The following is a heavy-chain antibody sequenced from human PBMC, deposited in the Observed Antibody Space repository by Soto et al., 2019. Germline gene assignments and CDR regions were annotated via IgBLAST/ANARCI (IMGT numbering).Heavy chain of an antibody. J-gene: IGHJ4*02. CDR3: AHRVLRTVFGLVTTTAIYFDF. D-gene: IGHD3-3*01. CDR2: IYWYDDK. CDR1: GFSLTTSGVG. Sequence: QITLNGSGPTVVRPTETLTLTCRFSGFSLTTSGVGVGWIRQSPGKAPEWLALIYWYDDKRYSASLKSRLPIPKETSKNNVVLTVSHLDPPDTATYYCAHRVLRTVFGLVTTTAIYFDFCGQGTPVAVSS. V-gene: IGHV2-5*01.